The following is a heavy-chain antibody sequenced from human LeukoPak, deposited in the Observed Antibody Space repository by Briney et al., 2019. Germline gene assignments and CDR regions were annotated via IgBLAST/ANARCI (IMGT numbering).Heavy chain of an antibody. J-gene: IGHJ4*02. D-gene: IGHD5-24*01. Sequence: GGSLRLSCVASGFTFDDYGMNWVRRAPGKGLEWVSAITWNGGSTSYADSVKGRFTISRDNPKNSLYLQMNNLRAEDTALYLCARGEEKATITALDSWGQGTLVTVSS. V-gene: IGHV3-20*04. CDR3: ARGEEKATITALDS. CDR2: ITWNGGST. CDR1: GFTFDDYG.